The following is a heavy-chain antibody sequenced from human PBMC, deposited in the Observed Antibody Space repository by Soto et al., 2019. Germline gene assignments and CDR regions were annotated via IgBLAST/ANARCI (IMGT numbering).Heavy chain of an antibody. CDR2: VNGGSGST. D-gene: IGHD2-2*01. CDR1: GYTFTSYA. J-gene: IGHJ4*02. V-gene: IGHV1-3*01. Sequence: GASVKVSCKASGYTFTSYAMHWVRQAPGQKLEWMGRVNGGSGSTKYSQKFQGRVTITRDTTPNTTHKELSSLRSEDTAVYYCARANCSSTGCYGFDYWGQGTLVTVSS. CDR3: ARANCSSTGCYGFDY.